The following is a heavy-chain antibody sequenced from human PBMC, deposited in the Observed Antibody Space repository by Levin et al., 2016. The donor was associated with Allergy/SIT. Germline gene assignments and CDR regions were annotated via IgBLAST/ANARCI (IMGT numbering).Heavy chain of an antibody. CDR3: AHRRKLRWILERQHDVFDI. Sequence: WIRQPPGKALEWLALIYWDDDKRYSPSLKSRLTITKDTSKNQVVLTMTNMDPVDTATYYCAHRRKLRWILERQHDVFDIWGQGTMVTVSS. V-gene: IGHV2-5*02. J-gene: IGHJ3*02. D-gene: IGHD3-3*01. CDR2: IYWDDDK.